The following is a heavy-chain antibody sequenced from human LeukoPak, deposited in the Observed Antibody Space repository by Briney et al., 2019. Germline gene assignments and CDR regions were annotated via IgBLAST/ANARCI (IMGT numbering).Heavy chain of an antibody. V-gene: IGHV1-2*02. J-gene: IGHJ5*02. D-gene: IGHD6-6*01. CDR2: INPNTGAR. CDR3: ATGSITHTRDP. CDR1: GYAFSDVY. Sequence: ASVKVSCKASGYAFSDVYFNWVRQAPGQGLEWMGWINPNTGARIYAQKFRGRVTMDTSDNTVYMELSWLRSDDTAVYYCATGSITHTRDPWGPGTLVTVSS.